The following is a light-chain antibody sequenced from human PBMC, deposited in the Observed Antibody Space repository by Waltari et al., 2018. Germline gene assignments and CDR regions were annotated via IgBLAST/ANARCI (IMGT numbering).Light chain of an antibody. CDR3: ETGGHGTWV. Sequence: QPVLTQSPSASASLGASVKLTCTLSSGPSSNIVAWLQQQPGKGPRFLMTVNRDGRHTNGDEIPDRFSGSSSGAERYLTISNVQSEDEAEYFCETGGHGTWVFGGGTKLNVL. J-gene: IGLJ3*02. CDR2: VNRDGRH. CDR1: SGPSSNI. V-gene: IGLV4-69*01.